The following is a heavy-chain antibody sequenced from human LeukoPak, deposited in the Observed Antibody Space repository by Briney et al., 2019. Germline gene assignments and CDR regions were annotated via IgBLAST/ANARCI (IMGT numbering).Heavy chain of an antibody. Sequence: SVKVSCKASGGTFSSYAISWVRQAPGQGLEWMGGIIPIFGTANYAQKFQGRVTTTADESTSTAYMELSSLRSEDTAVYYCARLELGYCSGGSCSPAPFGMDVWGQGTTVTVSS. CDR1: GGTFSSYA. J-gene: IGHJ6*02. CDR3: ARLELGYCSGGSCSPAPFGMDV. CDR2: IIPIFGTA. V-gene: IGHV1-69*13. D-gene: IGHD2-15*01.